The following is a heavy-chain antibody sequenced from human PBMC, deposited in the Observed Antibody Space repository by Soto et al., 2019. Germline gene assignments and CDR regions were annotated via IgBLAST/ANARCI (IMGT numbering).Heavy chain of an antibody. CDR2: INPNSGGT. D-gene: IGHD6-19*01. CDR1: GYSFTGHY. CDR3: AAVTGGVTLDY. J-gene: IGHJ4*02. V-gene: IGHV1-2*02. Sequence: QVKLVQSGADVKKPGASVKVSCKASGYSFTGHYLHRVRQAPGQGLEWMGWINPNSGGTSYAQKFQGRVTMTRDTSISTAYMELTRLRSDDTAVYFCAAVTGGVTLDYWGQGTLVTVSS.